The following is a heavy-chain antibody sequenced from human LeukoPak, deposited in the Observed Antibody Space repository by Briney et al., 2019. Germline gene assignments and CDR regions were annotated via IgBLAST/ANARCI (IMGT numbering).Heavy chain of an antibody. D-gene: IGHD5-24*01. CDR3: ARAVEILDW. J-gene: IGHJ4*02. CDR1: GGTFSSYA. CDR2: IIPIFGTA. Sequence: EASEKVSCMASGGTFSSYAISWVRQAPGQGLEWMGGIIPIFGTANYAQKFQGRVTITADESTSTAYMELSSLRPEDTAVYYCARAVEILDWWGQGTLVTVSS. V-gene: IGHV1-69*13.